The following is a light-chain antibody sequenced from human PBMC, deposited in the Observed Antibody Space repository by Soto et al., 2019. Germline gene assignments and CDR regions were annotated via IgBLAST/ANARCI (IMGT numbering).Light chain of an antibody. CDR1: QSVLYSSNNKNY. CDR2: WAS. CDR3: QQYYSTPWT. V-gene: IGKV4-1*01. Sequence: DMLMTQSPTSLAVSLGERATINCKSSQSVLYSSNNKNYLAGDQQKPGQPPQLLIYWASTRESGVPDRFSGSGSGTDFTLTISSLQAEDVAVYYCQQYYSTPWTFAQGTKVAIK. J-gene: IGKJ1*01.